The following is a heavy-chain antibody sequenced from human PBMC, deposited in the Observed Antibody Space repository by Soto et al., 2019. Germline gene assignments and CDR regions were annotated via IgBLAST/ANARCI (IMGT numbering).Heavy chain of an antibody. CDR2: IDWDDDK. D-gene: IGHD2-15*01. CDR1: GFSFTTSEIR. Sequence: SGPTLVNPTQTLTLTCTFSGFSFTTSEIRVGWIRQPPGKALEWLARIDWDDDKFYSTSLKTRLTISKDTSKNLVVLTMTNMDPVETATYYCAHIEVSGSAFDIWGQGTMVTVS. J-gene: IGHJ3*02. CDR3: AHIEVSGSAFDI. V-gene: IGHV2-70*04.